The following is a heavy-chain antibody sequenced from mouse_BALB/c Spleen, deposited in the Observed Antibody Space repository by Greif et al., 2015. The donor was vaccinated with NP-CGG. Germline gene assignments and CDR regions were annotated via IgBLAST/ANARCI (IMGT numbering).Heavy chain of an antibody. CDR3: ARGLYSAWFAY. D-gene: IGHD2-1*01. CDR1: GYTFSSYW. Sequence: VQLQQSGAEPMKPGASVKISCKATGYTFSSYWIEWVKQRPGHGLEWIGEILPGSGSTNYNEKFKGKATFTADTSSNTAYMQLSSLTSEDSAVYYCARGLYSAWFAYWGQGTLVTVSA. V-gene: IGHV1-9*01. CDR2: ILPGSGST. J-gene: IGHJ3*01.